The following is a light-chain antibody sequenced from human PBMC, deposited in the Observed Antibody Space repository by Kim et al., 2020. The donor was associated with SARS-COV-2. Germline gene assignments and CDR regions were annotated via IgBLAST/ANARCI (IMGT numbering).Light chain of an antibody. J-gene: IGKJ4*01. CDR3: QQRSKWPLT. Sequence: SLSAGERATCPCRASQSVSNSLGWYQQKTGQAPRLLIYDASNWATGIPARFSGSGSGTDFTLTISSLEPEDFAVYYCQQRSKWPLTFGGGTKLEI. CDR2: DAS. CDR1: QSVSNS. V-gene: IGKV3-11*01.